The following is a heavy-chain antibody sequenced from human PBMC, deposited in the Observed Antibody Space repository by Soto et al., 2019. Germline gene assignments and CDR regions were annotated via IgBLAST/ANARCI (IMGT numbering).Heavy chain of an antibody. D-gene: IGHD3-9*01. J-gene: IGHJ6*02. CDR1: GGSVSSNNW. CDR3: GCLVDDISYDNYGMDV. Sequence: PSETLSLTCAVSGGSVSSNNWWFWVRQPPGKGLEWIGEIHHRESTNLNPSLKSRVTISVDRSKNEFSLKVKSVTAADTAVYYWGCLVDDISYDNYGMDVWGQGTTVTVS. CDR2: IHHREST. V-gene: IGHV4-4*02.